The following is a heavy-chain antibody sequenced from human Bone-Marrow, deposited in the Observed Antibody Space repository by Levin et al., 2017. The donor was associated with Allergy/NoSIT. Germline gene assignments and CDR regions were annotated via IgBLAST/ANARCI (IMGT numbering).Heavy chain of an antibody. V-gene: IGHV3-48*01. Sequence: GGSLRLSCAASGFIFSSYSMNWVRQAPGKGLESISYISSSGSTIYYADSVKGRFTVSRDNAKKSLYLQMNSLRAEDTAVYYCATSAATLTTLVAFDIWGQGTRVTVFS. J-gene: IGHJ3*02. CDR3: ATSAATLTTLVAFDI. CDR1: GFIFSSYS. D-gene: IGHD4-11*01. CDR2: ISSSGSTI.